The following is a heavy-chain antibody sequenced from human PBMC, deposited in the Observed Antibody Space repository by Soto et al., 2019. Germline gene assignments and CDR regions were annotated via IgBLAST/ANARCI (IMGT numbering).Heavy chain of an antibody. Sequence: AQVVQSGAEERKAGSSVKLSCKASEGTFNCYAIAWVRQAPGQGLEWMGGIIPYYNTLNYAQKFQDRVTITADDSTNTVYMELSSLRSDDTAVYFCASGASRLYPYFFDSWAQGTLVTVSS. V-gene: IGHV1-69*01. CDR3: ASGASRLYPYFFDS. CDR2: IIPYYNTL. D-gene: IGHD2-2*01. CDR1: EGTFNCYA. J-gene: IGHJ4*02.